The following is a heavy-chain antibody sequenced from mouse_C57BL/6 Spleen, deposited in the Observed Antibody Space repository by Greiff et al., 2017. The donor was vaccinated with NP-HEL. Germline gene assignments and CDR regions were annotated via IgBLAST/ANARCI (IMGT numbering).Heavy chain of an antibody. D-gene: IGHD4-1*02. CDR2: IYPGDGDT. CDR1: GYAFSSSW. Sequence: QVQLKQSGPELVKPGASVKISCKASGYAFSSSWMNWVKQRPGKGLEWIGRIYPGDGDTNYNGKFKGKATLTADKSSSTAYMQLSSLTSEDSAVYFCARPTGTETFAYWGQGTLVTVSA. CDR3: ARPTGTETFAY. V-gene: IGHV1-82*01. J-gene: IGHJ3*01.